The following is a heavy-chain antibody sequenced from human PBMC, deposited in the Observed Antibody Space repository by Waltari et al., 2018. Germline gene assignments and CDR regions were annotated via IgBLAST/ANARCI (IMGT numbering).Heavy chain of an antibody. CDR3: ARALGDIGVVPIFYYYGMDV. CDR2: IIIICGTA. CDR1: GGTFSSYA. J-gene: IGHJ6*02. D-gene: IGHD2-2*01. V-gene: IGHV1-69*01. Sequence: QVQLVRSGAEVKKPGSSVKVSCKASGGTFSSYAISWVRQAPGPGLAWMGGIIIICGTANYEQKCQGRVTITADESTSTAYMELSSLRSEDTAVYYCARALGDIGVVPIFYYYGMDVWGQGTTVTVSS.